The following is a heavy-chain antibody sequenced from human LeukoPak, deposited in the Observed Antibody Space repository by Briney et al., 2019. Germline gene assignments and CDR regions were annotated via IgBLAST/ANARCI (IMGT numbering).Heavy chain of an antibody. Sequence: GGSLRLSCAASGFTFTNYAMSWVRQAPGKGLEWFSAISGIGDKTHYADSVKGRFTISRDYSKNTLDLQMNSLRAEDTAVYYCAKDMGLYSYGYYDYWGQGTLVTVSS. D-gene: IGHD5-18*01. CDR3: AKDMGLYSYGYYDY. J-gene: IGHJ4*02. CDR2: ISGIGDKT. CDR1: GFTFTNYA. V-gene: IGHV3-23*01.